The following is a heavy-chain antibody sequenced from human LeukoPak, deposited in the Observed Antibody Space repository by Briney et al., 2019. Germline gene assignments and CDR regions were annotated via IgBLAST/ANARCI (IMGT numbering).Heavy chain of an antibody. J-gene: IGHJ4*02. CDR2: IYYGGST. V-gene: IGHV4-30-4*08. Sequence: SETLSLTCTVSGGSISSGDYYWSWIRQPPGKGLEWIGYIYYGGSTYYNPSLKSRVTISVDTSKNQFSLKLSSVTAADTAVYYGARVGSSSGSTSDLADYWGQGTLVTVSS. CDR1: GGSISSGDYY. CDR3: ARVGSSSGSTSDLADY. D-gene: IGHD6-6*01.